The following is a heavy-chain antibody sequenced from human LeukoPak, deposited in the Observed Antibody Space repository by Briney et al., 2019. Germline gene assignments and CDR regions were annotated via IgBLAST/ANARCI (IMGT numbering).Heavy chain of an antibody. V-gene: IGHV3-30*04. Sequence: GRSLRLSCAAAGFTFSSYAMHWVSQAPGKGLEWVAVISYDGSNKYYADSVKGRFTISRDNSKNTLYLQMNSLRAEDTAVYYCARDGGLDYWGQGTLVTVSS. CDR1: GFTFSSYA. CDR2: ISYDGSNK. CDR3: ARDGGLDY. J-gene: IGHJ4*02.